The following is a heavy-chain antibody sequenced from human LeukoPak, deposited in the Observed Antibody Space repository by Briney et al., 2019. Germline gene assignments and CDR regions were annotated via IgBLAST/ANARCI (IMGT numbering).Heavy chain of an antibody. CDR3: ARHPVIWPQYPS. Sequence: PSETLSLTCTVSGGSISSSNYYWGWIRQPPGKGLEWIGSIYYSGSTYYNPSLKSRVTISVDTSKNQFSLKLSSVTAADTAVYYCARHPVIWPQYPSWGQGTLVPSPQ. CDR2: IYYSGST. J-gene: IGHJ5*02. V-gene: IGHV4-39*01. D-gene: IGHD5-24*01. CDR1: GGSISSSNYY.